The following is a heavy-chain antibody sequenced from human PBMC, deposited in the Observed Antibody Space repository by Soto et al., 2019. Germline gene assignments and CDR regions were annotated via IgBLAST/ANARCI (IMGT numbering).Heavy chain of an antibody. D-gene: IGHD6-6*01. CDR2: ISSSSSSTI. V-gene: IGHV3-48*01. CDR3: ARDSAIVRYSISVISRAFDI. J-gene: IGHJ3*02. CDR1: GFTFSSYS. Sequence: PGGSLRLSCAASGFTFSSYSMNWVRQAPGKGLEWVSYISSSSSSTIYYADSVKGRFTISRDNAKNSLYLQMNSLRAEDTAVYYCARDSAIVRYSISVISRAFDIWGQGTMVTVSS.